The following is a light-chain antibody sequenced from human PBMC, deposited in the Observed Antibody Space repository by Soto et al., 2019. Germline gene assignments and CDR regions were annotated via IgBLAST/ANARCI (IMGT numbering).Light chain of an antibody. CDR2: GVS. Sequence: EIVLTQSPGTLSLSPGERATLSCRASQSLSSSYLAWYQQEPGQAPRLLIYGVSSRAIGIPDRFSGSGSGTDFTLTISRLEPEDFAVYYCQQYGSSPRITFGQGTRLEIK. V-gene: IGKV3-20*01. CDR3: QQYGSSPRIT. J-gene: IGKJ5*01. CDR1: QSLSSSY.